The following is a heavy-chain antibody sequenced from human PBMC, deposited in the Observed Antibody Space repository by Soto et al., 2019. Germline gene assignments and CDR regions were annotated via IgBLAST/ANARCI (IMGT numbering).Heavy chain of an antibody. D-gene: IGHD3-10*01. CDR1: GGSISSGDYY. Sequence: SETLSLTCTVSGGSISSGDYYWGWIRQPPGKGLEWIGYIYYSGSTNYNPSLKSRVTISVDTSKNQFSLKLSSVTAADTAVYYCARHLHYYGSGSYSPYYYYGMDVWGQGTTVTVSS. CDR3: ARHLHYYGSGSYSPYYYYGMDV. J-gene: IGHJ6*02. V-gene: IGHV4-61*05. CDR2: IYYSGST.